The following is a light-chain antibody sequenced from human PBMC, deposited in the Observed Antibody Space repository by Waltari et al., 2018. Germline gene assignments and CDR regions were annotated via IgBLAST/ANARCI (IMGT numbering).Light chain of an antibody. Sequence: DIQMTQSPSSLSASVGDTVTVTCRASQNIRTYLNWYQPETAKAPKLLVYGASTLQRGVPSRFRGSASGTEFTLTVTNLQPDDFATYFCQQSFSSPWTFGQGTTVNI. CDR3: QQSFSSPWT. CDR1: QNIRTY. CDR2: GAS. J-gene: IGKJ1*01. V-gene: IGKV1-39*01.